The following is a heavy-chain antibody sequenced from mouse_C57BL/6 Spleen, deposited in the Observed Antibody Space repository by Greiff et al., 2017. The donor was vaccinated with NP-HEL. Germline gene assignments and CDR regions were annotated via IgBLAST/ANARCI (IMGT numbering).Heavy chain of an antibody. J-gene: IGHJ3*01. CDR2: INYDGSST. D-gene: IGHD2-4*01. CDR1: GFTFSDYY. V-gene: IGHV5-16*01. CDR3: ARVDYDLFAY. Sequence: EVKLMESEGGLVQPGSSMKLSCTASGFTFSDYYMAWVRQVPEKGLEWVANINYDGSSTYYLDSLKSRFIISRDNAKNILYLQMSSLKSEDTATYYCARVDYDLFAYWGQGTLVTVSA.